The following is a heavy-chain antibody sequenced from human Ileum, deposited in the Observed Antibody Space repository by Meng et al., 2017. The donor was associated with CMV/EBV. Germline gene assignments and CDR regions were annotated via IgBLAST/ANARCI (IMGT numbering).Heavy chain of an antibody. Sequence: QWQRPESGPGLVKSSKTLSLTCNVSGDSIISDDHYWSWIRQPPGKGLEWIGYVFYSGSTYYNPSLMSRVTISVDTSKNQFSLRLSSVTAADTAVYYCVRELRYGDYYFDSWGQGTLVTVSS. CDR3: VRELRYGDYYFDS. J-gene: IGHJ4*02. V-gene: IGHV4-30-4*08. D-gene: IGHD4-17*01. CDR1: GDSIISDDHY. CDR2: VFYSGST.